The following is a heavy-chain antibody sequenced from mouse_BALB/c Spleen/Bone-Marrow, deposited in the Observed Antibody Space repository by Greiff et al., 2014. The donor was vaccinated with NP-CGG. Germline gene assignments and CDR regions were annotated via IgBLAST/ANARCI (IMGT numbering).Heavy chain of an antibody. J-gene: IGHJ3*01. Sequence: QVQLKESGAELMKPGASVKISCKATGYTFSSYWIEWVKQRPGHGLEWIGEILPGSGITNYNEKFKGKATFTADTSSNTAYMQLGSLTSEDSAVYYCARSPYWGQGTLVTVSA. CDR2: ILPGSGIT. CDR1: GYTFSSYW. V-gene: IGHV1-9*01. CDR3: ARSPY.